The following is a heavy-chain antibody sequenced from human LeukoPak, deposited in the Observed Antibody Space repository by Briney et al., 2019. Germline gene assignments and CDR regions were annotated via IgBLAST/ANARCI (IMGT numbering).Heavy chain of an antibody. J-gene: IGHJ4*02. Sequence: GGSLRLSCAASGFPFSSYGMHWVRQAPGKGLEWVAVIAYDGSNEYYADSVKGRFTISRDNSKNTLYLQMNSLRVEDTAVYYCAGSWFYRDYFEYWGQGTLVTVSS. CDR3: AGSWFYRDYFEY. CDR2: IAYDGSNE. CDR1: GFPFSSYG. V-gene: IGHV3-30*03. D-gene: IGHD3-10*01.